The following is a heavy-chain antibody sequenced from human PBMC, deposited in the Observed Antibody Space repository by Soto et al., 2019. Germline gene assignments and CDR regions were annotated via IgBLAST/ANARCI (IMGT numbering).Heavy chain of an antibody. J-gene: IGHJ4*02. V-gene: IGHV3-30*18. Sequence: GGSLRLSCAASGFTFSSYGMHWVRQAPGKGLEWVAVISYDGSNKYYADSVKGRFTISRDNSKNTLYLQMNSLRAEDTAVYYCAKDGRVQLWFRAYFDYWGQGTLVTVSS. CDR2: ISYDGSNK. CDR3: AKDGRVQLWFRAYFDY. CDR1: GFTFSSYG. D-gene: IGHD5-18*01.